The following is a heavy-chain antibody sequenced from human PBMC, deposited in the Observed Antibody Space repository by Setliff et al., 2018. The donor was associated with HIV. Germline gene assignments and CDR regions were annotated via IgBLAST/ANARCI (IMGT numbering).Heavy chain of an antibody. CDR2: INHSGST. D-gene: IGHD4-17*01. CDR3: ARYDYGDFDY. J-gene: IGHJ4*02. V-gene: IGHV4-34*01. CDR1: GGSFSGYY. Sequence: SETLSLTCAVYGGSFSGYYWSWFRQPPGKGLEWIGEINHSGSTDYNPSLKSRVTISVDTSKNQFSLNLSSVTAADTAVYYCARYDYGDFDYWGQGTPVTVSS.